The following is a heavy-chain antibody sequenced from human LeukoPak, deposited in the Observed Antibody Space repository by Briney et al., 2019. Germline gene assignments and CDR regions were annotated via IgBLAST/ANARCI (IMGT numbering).Heavy chain of an antibody. CDR1: GFTFSSYG. V-gene: IGHV3-30*02. Sequence: PGGSLRLSCAASGFTFSSYGMHWVRQAPGKGLEWVAFIRYDGSNKYYADSVKGRFTISRDNSKNTLYLQMNSLRAEDTAVYYCARKGSGSPRWFDPWGQGTLVTVSS. CDR3: ARKGSGSPRWFDP. CDR2: IRYDGSNK. J-gene: IGHJ5*02. D-gene: IGHD3-10*01.